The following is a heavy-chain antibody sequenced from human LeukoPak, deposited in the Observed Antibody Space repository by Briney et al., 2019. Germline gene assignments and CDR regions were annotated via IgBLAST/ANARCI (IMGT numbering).Heavy chain of an antibody. D-gene: IGHD3-10*01. CDR2: IRYDVSKK. Sequence: TGGSLRLSCAASGLTFSSYWMSSVRQAAGQGLKWVAFIRYDVSKKYYANTVKGRFTISRDNSKNTLYLQMNSLRAEDTAVYYCAKDPGAHYYGSGSYRRGSYFDYWGQGTLVTVSS. J-gene: IGHJ4*02. V-gene: IGHV3-30*02. CDR3: AKDPGAHYYGSGSYRRGSYFDY. CDR1: GLTFSSYW.